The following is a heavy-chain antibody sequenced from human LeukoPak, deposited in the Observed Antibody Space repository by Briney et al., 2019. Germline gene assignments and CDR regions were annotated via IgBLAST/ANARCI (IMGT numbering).Heavy chain of an antibody. CDR3: AKDPAGDYYFDY. CDR1: GFTFSSYG. CDR2: LSGSGGST. D-gene: IGHD1-26*01. J-gene: IGHJ4*02. V-gene: IGHV3-23*01. Sequence: PGGSLRLSCAASGFTFSSYGMSWVRQAPGKGLEWVSSLSGSGGSTYYADSVKGRFTISRDNSKNTLYLQMNSLRAEDTAVYYCAKDPAGDYYFDYWGQGTLVTVSS.